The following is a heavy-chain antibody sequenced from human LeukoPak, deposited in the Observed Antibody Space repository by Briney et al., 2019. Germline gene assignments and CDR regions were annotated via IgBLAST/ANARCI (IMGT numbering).Heavy chain of an antibody. CDR1: GFTFKSYA. CDR2: INTNGANT. V-gene: IGHV3-64*04. J-gene: IGHJ4*02. Sequence: GGSLRLSCSASGFTFKSYAMHWVRQAPGKGLEYVSSINTNGANTYYADSVKGRFTISRDNSKNTLSLQVSSLRAEDTAVYYCAKDRYSYAFEYFESWGQGTLVTVSS. D-gene: IGHD3-16*01. CDR3: AKDRYSYAFEYFES.